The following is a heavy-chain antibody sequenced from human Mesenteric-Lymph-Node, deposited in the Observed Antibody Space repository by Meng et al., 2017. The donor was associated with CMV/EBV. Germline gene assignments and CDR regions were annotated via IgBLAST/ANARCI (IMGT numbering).Heavy chain of an antibody. J-gene: IGHJ3*02. CDR2: TSAYNGNT. CDR3: ATSSGYDILPYDAFDI. D-gene: IGHD5-12*01. Sequence: SVMVSCKASGYSFTSYSISWVRQAPGQGLEWMGWTSAYNGNTNYAQKRQGRVTMTTDTSTSTAYMELRSLRSDDTAVYYCATSSGYDILPYDAFDIWGQGKM. V-gene: IGHV1-18*01. CDR1: GYSFTSYS.